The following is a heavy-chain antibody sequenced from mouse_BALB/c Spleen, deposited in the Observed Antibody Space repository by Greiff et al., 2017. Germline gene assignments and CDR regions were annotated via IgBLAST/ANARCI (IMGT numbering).Heavy chain of an antibody. Sequence: QVQLQQSGPGLVAPSQSLSITCTVSGFSFTSYGVHWVRQPPGKGLEWLGVIWAGGSTNYNSALMSRLSISKDNSKSQVFLKMNSLQTDDTAMYYCARAYYYGSSYYFDYWGQGTTLTVSS. CDR1: GFSFTSYG. J-gene: IGHJ2*01. D-gene: IGHD1-1*01. CDR2: IWAGGST. V-gene: IGHV2-9*02. CDR3: ARAYYYGSSYYFDY.